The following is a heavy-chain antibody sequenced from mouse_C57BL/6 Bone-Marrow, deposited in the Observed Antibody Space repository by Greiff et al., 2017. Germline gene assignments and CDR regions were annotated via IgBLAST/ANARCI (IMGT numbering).Heavy chain of an antibody. CDR2: IDPNSGGT. V-gene: IGHV1-62-3*01. CDR3: ARRNEDWYFDV. J-gene: IGHJ1*03. CDR1: GYTFTSYW. Sequence: QVQLQQPGAELVKPGASVTLSCKASGYTFTSYWMHWVKQRPGRGLEWIGRIDPNSGGTKYNEKFKSKATLTVDKPSSTAYMPLSSLTSEDTAVYYCARRNEDWYFDVWGTGTTVTVSS.